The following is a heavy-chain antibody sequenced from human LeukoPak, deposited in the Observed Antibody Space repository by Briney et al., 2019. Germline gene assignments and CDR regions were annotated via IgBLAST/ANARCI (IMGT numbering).Heavy chain of an antibody. J-gene: IGHJ4*02. Sequence: GGSLRLSCVVSRFPFSIYEMTWVRQAPGKGLEWVSNIHSSGTVKYYSDSVKGRFPISRDNAKSSLYLQMNSLRVEDTAVYYCALLTVASDFDYWGQGALVTVSS. V-gene: IGHV3-48*03. D-gene: IGHD5-12*01. CDR3: ALLTVASDFDY. CDR2: IHSSGTVK. CDR1: RFPFSIYE.